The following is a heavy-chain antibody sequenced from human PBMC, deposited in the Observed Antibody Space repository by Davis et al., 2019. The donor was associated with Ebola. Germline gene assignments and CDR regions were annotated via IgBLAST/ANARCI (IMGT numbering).Heavy chain of an antibody. D-gene: IGHD3-16*01. V-gene: IGHV3-23*01. Sequence: PGGSLRPSCAALGSTFSSNTLSWVRQAPGKGLEWVSTITGSGSTIYYADSVRDRFTIPRDNPKNTLYLHMNSLRTDDAAVYYCVKRLDSYFECWGQGTLVTVSS. J-gene: IGHJ4*02. CDR2: ITGSGSTI. CDR1: GSTFSSNT. CDR3: VKRLDSYFEC.